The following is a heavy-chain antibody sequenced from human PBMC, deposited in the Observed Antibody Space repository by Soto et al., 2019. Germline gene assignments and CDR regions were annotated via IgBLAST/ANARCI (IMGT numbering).Heavy chain of an antibody. Sequence: PSETLSLTCAVYGGSFSGYYWSWIRQPPGKGLEWIGEINHSGSTNYNPSLKSRVTISVDTSKNQFSLKLSSVTAADTAVYYCARSRITIFGVLDPWGQGTLVTVSS. CDR3: ARSRITIFGVLDP. D-gene: IGHD3-3*01. CDR2: INHSGST. CDR1: GGSFSGYY. J-gene: IGHJ5*02. V-gene: IGHV4-34*01.